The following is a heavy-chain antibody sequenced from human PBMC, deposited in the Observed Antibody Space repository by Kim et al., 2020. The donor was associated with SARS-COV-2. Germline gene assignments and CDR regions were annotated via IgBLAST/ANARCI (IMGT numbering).Heavy chain of an antibody. CDR3: ARRGGQQLVLL. CDR1: GGSISSSSYY. Sequence: SETLSLTCTVSGGSISSSSYYWGWIRQPPGKGLEWIGSIYYSGSTYYNPSLKSRVTISVDTSKNQFSLKLSSVTAADTAVYYCARRGGQQLVLLWGQGTLVTVSS. D-gene: IGHD6-13*01. CDR2: IYYSGST. J-gene: IGHJ4*02. V-gene: IGHV4-39*01.